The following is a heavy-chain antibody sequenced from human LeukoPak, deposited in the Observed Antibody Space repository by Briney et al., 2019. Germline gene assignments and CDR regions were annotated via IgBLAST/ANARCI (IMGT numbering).Heavy chain of an antibody. CDR2: ISSSSSYT. V-gene: IGHV3-11*03. D-gene: IGHD4-17*01. J-gene: IGHJ4*02. CDR3: VRGGRVTTVINY. CDR1: GFTFSDYY. Sequence: GGSLRLSCAASGFTFSDYYMSWIRQAPGKGLEWVSDISSSSSYTNYADSVKGRFTISRDNAKNSLYLQMNSLRAEDTAVYYCVRGGRVTTVINYWGQGTLVTVSS.